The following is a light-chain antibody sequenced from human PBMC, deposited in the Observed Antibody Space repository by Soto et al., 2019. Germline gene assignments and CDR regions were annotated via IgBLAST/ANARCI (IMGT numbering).Light chain of an antibody. V-gene: IGKV1-5*01. Sequence: DIQMTQSPSTLPASVGDRVTITCRASQSISNWLAWYQQKPGTAPKVLIYHASNLQRGVPSRFSGSGSATEITITISSLQQDDVATYYCQQYNTYSFGQGTKVDIK. CDR3: QQYNTYS. CDR1: QSISNW. CDR2: HAS. J-gene: IGKJ1*01.